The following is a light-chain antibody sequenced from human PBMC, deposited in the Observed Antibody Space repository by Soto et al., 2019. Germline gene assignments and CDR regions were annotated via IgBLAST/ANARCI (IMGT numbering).Light chain of an antibody. CDR3: LPALQTPP. CDR2: LGS. CDR1: QSLLHSNGYNY. J-gene: IGKJ1*01. V-gene: IGKV2-28*01. Sequence: SVVTECRLWRSVTHGETASISCRSSQSLLHSNGYNYLDWYLQKPGQSPQLLIYLGSNRASGVPDRFSGSVSGTDFTLTISIVEAEDVGVSYCLPALQTPPFGQGTKLDI.